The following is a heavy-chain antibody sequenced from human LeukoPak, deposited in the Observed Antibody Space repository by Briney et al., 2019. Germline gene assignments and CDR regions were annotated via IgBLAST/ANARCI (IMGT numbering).Heavy chain of an antibody. J-gene: IGHJ6*03. Sequence: ASVKVSCKASGGTFSSYAISWVRQAPGQGLEWMGWISAYNGHTRYAQKLQGRVSMTTDTSTSTAYMELRSLRSDDTAVYYCVRGAVNRYNWNNDNYYYYYMDVWGKGTTVTISS. V-gene: IGHV1-18*01. D-gene: IGHD1/OR15-1a*01. CDR3: VRGAVNRYNWNNDNYYYYYMDV. CDR2: ISAYNGHT. CDR1: GGTFSSYA.